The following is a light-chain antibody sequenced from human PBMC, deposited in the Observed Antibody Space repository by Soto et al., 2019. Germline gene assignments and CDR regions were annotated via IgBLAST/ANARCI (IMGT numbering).Light chain of an antibody. J-gene: IGKJ5*01. CDR2: AAS. Sequence: DIQMTQSPSSLSASVGARVTITCRASQSSSSYLNWYQQTPGKAPKLLIYAASSLQRGVPSRVSGSGSGKDVTLTISSLQPEDVATYECQQSYSTPITFGQGTRLEIK. V-gene: IGKV1-39*01. CDR3: QQSYSTPIT. CDR1: QSSSSY.